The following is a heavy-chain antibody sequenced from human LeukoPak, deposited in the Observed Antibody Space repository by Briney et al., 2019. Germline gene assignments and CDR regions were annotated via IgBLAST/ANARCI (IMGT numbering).Heavy chain of an antibody. V-gene: IGHV3-30*18. Sequence: GGSLRLSCAASGFTFSSYAMSWVRQAPGKGLEWVAVISYDGSDKYYADSVKGRFTISRDNSKNTVYMQMNGLRADDTAVYFCAKDLGLKVFDYWGQGTLVTVSS. J-gene: IGHJ4*02. CDR2: ISYDGSDK. CDR1: GFTFSSYA. CDR3: AKDLGLKVFDY.